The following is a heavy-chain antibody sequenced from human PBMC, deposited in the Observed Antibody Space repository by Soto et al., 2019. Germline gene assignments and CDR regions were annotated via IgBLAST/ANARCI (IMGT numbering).Heavy chain of an antibody. CDR3: ARDGYYDFWSGYYSSWFDL. D-gene: IGHD3-3*01. V-gene: IGHV4-4*07. J-gene: IGHJ2*01. Sequence: TSETLSLTCTVSGGSISSYYWSWIRQPAGNGLEWIGRIYTSGSTNYNPSLKSRVTMSVDTSKNQFSLKLSSVTAADTAVYYCARDGYYDFWSGYYSSWFDLWGRGTLVTVSS. CDR1: GGSISSYY. CDR2: IYTSGST.